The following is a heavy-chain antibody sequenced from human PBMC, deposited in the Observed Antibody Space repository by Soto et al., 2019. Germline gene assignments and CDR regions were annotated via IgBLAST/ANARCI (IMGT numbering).Heavy chain of an antibody. V-gene: IGHV4-4*07. D-gene: IGHD3-22*01. CDR3: ARDDLNGRDSPGDAFDI. CDR2: IYTSGST. Sequence: SETLSLTCTVSGGSISSYYWSWIRQPAGKGLEWIGCIYTSGSTNYNPSLKSRVTMSVDTSKNQFSLKLSSVTAADTAVYYCARDDLNGRDSPGDAFDIWGQGTMVTVSS. CDR1: GGSISSYY. J-gene: IGHJ3*02.